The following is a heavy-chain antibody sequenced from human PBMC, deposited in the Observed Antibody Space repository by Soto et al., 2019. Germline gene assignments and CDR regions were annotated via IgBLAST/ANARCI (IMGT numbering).Heavy chain of an antibody. D-gene: IGHD3-3*01. CDR2: ISYDGSNK. CDR3: ARDCGPYYDFWSGYCPGY. V-gene: IGHV3-30-3*01. J-gene: IGHJ4*02. Sequence: PGGSLRLSCAASGFTFSSYAMHWVRQAPGKGLEWVAVISYDGSNKYYADSVKGRFTISRDNSKNTLYLQMNSLRAEDTAVYYCARDCGPYYDFWSGYCPGYWGQRTLVTVSS. CDR1: GFTFSSYA.